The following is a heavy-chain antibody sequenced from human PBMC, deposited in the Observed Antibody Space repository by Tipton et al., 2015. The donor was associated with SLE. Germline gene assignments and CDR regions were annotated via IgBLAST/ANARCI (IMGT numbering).Heavy chain of an antibody. CDR3: AREVVPANFDY. CDR2: IGTTDAT. CDR1: GFTFRKYD. J-gene: IGHJ4*02. D-gene: IGHD2-2*01. Sequence: GSLRLSCVASGFTFRKYDMHWVRSTGKGLEWVSAIGTTDATYYADSVKGRFTISRDDAKNSLYLQMNSLRPEDTAVYFCAREVVPANFDYWGQGTLLTVSS. V-gene: IGHV3-13*01.